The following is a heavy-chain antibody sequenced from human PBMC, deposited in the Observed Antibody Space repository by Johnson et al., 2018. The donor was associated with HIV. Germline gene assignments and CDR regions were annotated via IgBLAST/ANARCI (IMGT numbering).Heavy chain of an antibody. V-gene: IGHV3-11*04. CDR1: GFTVSSNY. D-gene: IGHD6-13*01. J-gene: IGHJ3*02. Sequence: QVQLVESGGGVVQPGGSLRLSCAASGFTVSSNYMSWVRQPPGKGLEWVAYISSSGNTIYSADSAQGRSTISRDNAKNSLYLQINSLRDEDPAVYYCARVAHSHTHAFDIWGQGTMVTVSS. CDR2: ISSSGNTI. CDR3: ARVAHSHTHAFDI.